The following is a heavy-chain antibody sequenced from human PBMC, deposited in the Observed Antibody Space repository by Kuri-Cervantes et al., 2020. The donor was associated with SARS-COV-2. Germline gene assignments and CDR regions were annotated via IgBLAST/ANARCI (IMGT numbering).Heavy chain of an antibody. J-gene: IGHJ6*02. CDR1: GGSISSYY. Sequence: SETLSLTCTVSGGSISSYYWSWIRQPAGKGLEWIGRIYTSGSTNYNPSLKSRVTMSVDTSKNQFSLKLGSVTAADTAVYYCARDLIAAAGQYYYYGMDVWGQGTTVTVSS. CDR3: ARDLIAAAGQYYYYGMDV. V-gene: IGHV4-4*07. CDR2: IYTSGST. D-gene: IGHD6-13*01.